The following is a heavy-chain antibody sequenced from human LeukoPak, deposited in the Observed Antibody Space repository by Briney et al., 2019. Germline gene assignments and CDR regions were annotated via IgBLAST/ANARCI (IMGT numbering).Heavy chain of an antibody. Sequence: NPSETLSLTCAVYGGSFSVYYWSWIRQPPGKGLEWIGEINHSGSTNYNPSLKSRVTISVDTSKNQFSLKLSSVTAADTAVYYCASEYYYDSSGYYPGGYWGQGTLVTVSS. CDR1: GGSFSVYY. J-gene: IGHJ4*02. V-gene: IGHV4-34*01. CDR2: INHSGST. D-gene: IGHD3-22*01. CDR3: ASEYYYDSSGYYPGGY.